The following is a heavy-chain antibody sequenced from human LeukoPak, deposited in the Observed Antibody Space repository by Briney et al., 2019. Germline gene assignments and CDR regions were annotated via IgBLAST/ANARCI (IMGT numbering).Heavy chain of an antibody. CDR1: GFTFSSYG. Sequence: PGGSLRLSCAASGFTFSSYGMHWVRQAPGKGLEWVSAISGSGGSTYYADSVKGRFTISRDNSKNTLYLQMNSLRAEDTAVYYCASNPENYYYGMDVWGQGTTVTVSS. V-gene: IGHV3-23*01. CDR3: ASNPENYYYGMDV. CDR2: ISGSGGST. J-gene: IGHJ6*02.